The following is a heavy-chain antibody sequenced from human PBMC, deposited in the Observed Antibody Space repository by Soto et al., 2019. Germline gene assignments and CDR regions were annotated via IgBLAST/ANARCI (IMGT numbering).Heavy chain of an antibody. CDR2: IKSKTDVGTT. J-gene: IGHJ3*02. V-gene: IGHV3-15*01. D-gene: IGHD1-26*01. CDR3: TTDIVGADPVDAFDI. Sequence: GGSLRLSCAASGFTFSNAWMSWVRQAPGNGLEWVGRIKSKTDVGTTDYAAPVKGRFTISRDDSKNTLYLQMNSLKTEDTAVYYCTTDIVGADPVDAFDIWGQGTMVTVSS. CDR1: GFTFSNAW.